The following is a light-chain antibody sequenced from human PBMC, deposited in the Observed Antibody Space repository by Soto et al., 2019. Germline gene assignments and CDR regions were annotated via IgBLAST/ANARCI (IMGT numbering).Light chain of an antibody. Sequence: EIVLTQSPDTLSLSPGARATLSCRASQSVSGYLGWYQQKTGQSPRLLIYDASKRAYGVPARFRGSGSGTNFTLTIASLDPEDFAVYYCQQRSNWPYLTFGGGTRV. CDR2: DAS. CDR3: QQRSNWPYLT. CDR1: QSVSGY. V-gene: IGKV3-11*01. J-gene: IGKJ4*01.